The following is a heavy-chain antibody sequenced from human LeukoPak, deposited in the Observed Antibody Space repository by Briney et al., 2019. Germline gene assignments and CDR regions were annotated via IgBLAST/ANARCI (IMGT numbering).Heavy chain of an antibody. D-gene: IGHD3-22*01. J-gene: IGHJ4*02. V-gene: IGHV3-15*01. CDR3: TTVQGYYYDSSGYPGG. CDR2: IKSKTDGGTT. Sequence: GGSLRLSCAASGFTFSNAWMSWVRHAPGKGLEWVGRIKSKTDGGTTDYAAPVKGRFTISRDDSKNTLYLQMNSLKTEDTAVHYCTTVQGYYYDSSGYPGGWGQGTLVTVSS. CDR1: GFTFSNAW.